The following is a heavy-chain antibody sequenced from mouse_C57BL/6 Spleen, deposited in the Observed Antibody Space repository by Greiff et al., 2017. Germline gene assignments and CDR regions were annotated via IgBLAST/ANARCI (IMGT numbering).Heavy chain of an antibody. CDR1: GYAFSSYW. D-gene: IGHD2-1*01. CDR2: IYPGDGDT. V-gene: IGHV1-80*01. CDR3: ARGINYGNYKGDYFDY. Sequence: QVQLQQSGAELVKPGASVKISCKASGYAFSSYWMNWVKQRPGKGLEWIGQIYPGDGDTNYNGKFKGKDTLTADKSSSTAYMQLSSLTSEDSAVYFCARGINYGNYKGDYFDYWGQGTTLTVSS. J-gene: IGHJ2*01.